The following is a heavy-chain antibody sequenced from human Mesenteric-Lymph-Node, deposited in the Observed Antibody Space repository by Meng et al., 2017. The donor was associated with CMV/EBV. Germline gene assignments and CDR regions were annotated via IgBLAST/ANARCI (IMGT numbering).Heavy chain of an antibody. CDR3: ARSYSTSWSSSHSYGMDV. D-gene: IGHD2-2*01. J-gene: IGHJ6*02. CDR2: ISYDGSNK. V-gene: IGHV3-30*04. Sequence: GESLKISCAASGFTFSSHAMHWVRQAPGKGLEWVAIISYDGSNKYCADSVKGRFTISRDNSKNTLYLQMNSLRAEDTAMYYCARSYSTSWSSSHSYGMDVWGQGTTVTVSS. CDR1: GFTFSSHA.